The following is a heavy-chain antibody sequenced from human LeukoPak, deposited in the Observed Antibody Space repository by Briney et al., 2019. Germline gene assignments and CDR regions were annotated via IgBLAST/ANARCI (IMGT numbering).Heavy chain of an antibody. V-gene: IGHV3-74*01. CDR2: INPDGSYT. D-gene: IGHD6-19*01. J-gene: IGHJ4*02. Sequence: PGGSLRLSCAASGFAFMSNWMHWVRQAPGKGLVWVSRINPDGSYTTYADSVKGRFTISRDNAKNTLYLQMNSLRAEDTAVYYCVRDTLEYSSGFDYWGQGTLVTVSS. CDR1: GFAFMSNW. CDR3: VRDTLEYSSGFDY.